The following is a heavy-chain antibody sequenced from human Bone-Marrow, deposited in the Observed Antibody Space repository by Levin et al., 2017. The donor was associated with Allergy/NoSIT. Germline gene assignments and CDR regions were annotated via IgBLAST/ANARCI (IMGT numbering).Heavy chain of an antibody. CDR2: IIPPFGTT. CDR1: GGTFNSYA. V-gene: IGHV1-69*13. D-gene: IGHD3-3*01. Sequence: ASVKVSCKASGGTFNSYAFSWVRQAPGQGLEWMGGIIPPFGTTKYAQKFRGRVTITADGPTSTVYMQFNSLTSDDTAVYFCAEWGGRVTVRDFWSGPFDFWGQGTLVTVSS. J-gene: IGHJ4*02. CDR3: AEWGGRVTVRDFWSGPFDF.